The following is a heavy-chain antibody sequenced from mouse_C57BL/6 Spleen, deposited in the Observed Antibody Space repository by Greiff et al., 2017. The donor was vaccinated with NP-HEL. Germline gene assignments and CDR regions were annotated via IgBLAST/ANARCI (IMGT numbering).Heavy chain of an antibody. CDR3: ARHPSYGSRERWYFDV. CDR1: GFTFSSYG. Sequence: EVHLVESGGDLVKPGGSLKLSCAASGFTFSSYGMSWVRQTPDKRLEWVATISSGGSYTYYPDSVKGRFTISRDNAKNTLYLQMSSLKSEDTARYYCARHPSYGSRERWYFDVWGTGTTVTVSS. V-gene: IGHV5-6*01. CDR2: ISSGGSYT. D-gene: IGHD1-1*01. J-gene: IGHJ1*03.